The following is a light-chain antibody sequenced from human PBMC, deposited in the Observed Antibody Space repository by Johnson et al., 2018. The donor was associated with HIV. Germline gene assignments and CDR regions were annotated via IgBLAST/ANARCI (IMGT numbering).Light chain of an antibody. Sequence: QSVLTQPPSVSVAPGQKVTISCSGSNSNIGNNYVSWYQQLPGTAPKLLIYENNKRPSGIPDRFSGSKSGTSATLDITGLQTGDEADYYCGTWDSSLSAAGVFGTGTKVTVL. CDR2: ENN. CDR1: NSNIGNNY. CDR3: GTWDSSLSAAGV. J-gene: IGLJ1*01. V-gene: IGLV1-51*02.